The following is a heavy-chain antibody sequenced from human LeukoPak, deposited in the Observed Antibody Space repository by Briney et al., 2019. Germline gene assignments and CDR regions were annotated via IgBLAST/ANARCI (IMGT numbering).Heavy chain of an antibody. CDR3: ARRRYYYDSSGYLDL. CDR1: GFTFSNYH. D-gene: IGHD3-22*01. CDR2: ISSTSSTK. V-gene: IGHV3-48*04. J-gene: IGHJ4*02. Sequence: GGSLRLSCAASGFTFSNYHMNWVRQGPGKGLEWISYISSTSSTKNYADSVRGRFTISRDNAENSLYLQMNSLSAEDTAIYYCARRRYYYDSSGYLDLWGQGTLITVSS.